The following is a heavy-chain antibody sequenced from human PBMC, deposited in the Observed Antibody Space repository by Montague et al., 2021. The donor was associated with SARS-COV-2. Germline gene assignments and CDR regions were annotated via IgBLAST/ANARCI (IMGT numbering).Heavy chain of an antibody. CDR3: ARDRFQYNWFDP. Sequence: SLSLSFSASGFTFSSYSMNWVRQAPGKGLEWVSSISSSSSYIYYADSVKGRFTISRDNAKNSLYLQMNSLRAEDTAVYYCARDRFQYNWFDPWGQGTLVTVSS. V-gene: IGHV3-21*01. D-gene: IGHD3-16*01. CDR1: GFTFSSYS. J-gene: IGHJ5*02. CDR2: ISSSSSYI.